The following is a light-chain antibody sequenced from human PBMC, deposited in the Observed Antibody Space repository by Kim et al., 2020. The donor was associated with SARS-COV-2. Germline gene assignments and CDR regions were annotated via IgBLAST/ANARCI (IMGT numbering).Light chain of an antibody. J-gene: IGKJ2*03. V-gene: IGKV3-11*01. CDR1: QSVSNY. CDR2: DAS. CDR3: QQRSNWPPYS. Sequence: LSPGERATLSCRTSQSVSNYLAWYQQKPGQAPRLLIYDASTRATGIPARFSGSGSGTDFTLPISSVEPEDFAVYYCQQRSNWPPYSFGQGTKLEI.